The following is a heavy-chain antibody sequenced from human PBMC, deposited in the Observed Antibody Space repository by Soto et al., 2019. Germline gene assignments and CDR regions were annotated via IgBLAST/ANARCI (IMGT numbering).Heavy chain of an antibody. CDR3: ARGPGIAAA. Sequence: EVQLLESGGDLVQPGGSLRLSCVASGITFGSRAMSWVRQAPGEGLEWVSIIYSGGSTYYADSVKGRFTISRDNSKNTLYLQMNSLRAEDTAVYYCARGPGIAAAGGQGTLVTVSS. D-gene: IGHD6-13*01. CDR2: IYSGGST. V-gene: IGHV3-66*01. J-gene: IGHJ4*02. CDR1: GITFGSRA.